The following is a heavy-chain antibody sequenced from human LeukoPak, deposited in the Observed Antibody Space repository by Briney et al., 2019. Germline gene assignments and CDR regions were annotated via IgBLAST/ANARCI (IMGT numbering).Heavy chain of an antibody. D-gene: IGHD3-10*01. CDR3: ARALPMFRGLTSWDY. Sequence: ASLKVSCKASGYTFTHYYIHWVRQAPGQGLEWMGWINPNSGGTNYAQKFQGRVTLTRGMSISTAYMELSSLRSDDTAVYYCARALPMFRGLTSWDYWGQGTLVIVSS. J-gene: IGHJ4*02. V-gene: IGHV1-2*02. CDR2: INPNSGGT. CDR1: GYTFTHYY.